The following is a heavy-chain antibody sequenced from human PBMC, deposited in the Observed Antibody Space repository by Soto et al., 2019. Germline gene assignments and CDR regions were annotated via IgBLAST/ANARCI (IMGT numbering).Heavy chain of an antibody. CDR3: AKDLGSDFYYGSDY. CDR1: GFTFSSYA. D-gene: IGHD1-26*01. Sequence: GGSLRLSCAASGFTFSSYAMSWVRQAPGKGLEWVSAISGSGGSTCYADSVKGRFTISRDNSKNTLYLQMNSLRAEDTAVYYCAKDLGSDFYYGSDYWGQGTLVTVSS. V-gene: IGHV3-23*01. CDR2: ISGSGGST. J-gene: IGHJ4*02.